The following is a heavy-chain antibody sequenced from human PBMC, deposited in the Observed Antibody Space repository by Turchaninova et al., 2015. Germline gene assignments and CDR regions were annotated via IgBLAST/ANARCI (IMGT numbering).Heavy chain of an antibody. Sequence: QVRLVESGGGVVQPGRSLNLAGAAFVYTLWRKAMHWVRQATGKGLEWVAIISNDGINKYYADSVKGRFTISRDNSKNTLYLQMNSLRAEDTAVYYCARDPKPGYSSGWERHFDYWGQGTLVTVSS. D-gene: IGHD6-19*01. CDR3: ARDPKPGYSSGWERHFDY. V-gene: IGHV3-30*01. J-gene: IGHJ4*02. CDR1: VYTLWRKA. CDR2: ISNDGINK.